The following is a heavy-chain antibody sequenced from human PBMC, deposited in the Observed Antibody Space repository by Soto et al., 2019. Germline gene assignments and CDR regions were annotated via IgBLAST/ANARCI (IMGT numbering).Heavy chain of an antibody. CDR1: RGSISSGGYS. V-gene: IGHV4-30-2*01. CDR3: PTVPYL. D-gene: IGHD2-2*01. Sequence: QLQLQESGSGLVKPSQTLSLTCAVSRGSISSGGYSWTWIRQPPGKGLEWIGYIYHSGSTYYNPSLKSRVTISVHRSKTQFSLKLSSVTAADTPFYYCPTVPYLWRQGTTVTVSS. J-gene: IGHJ6*02. CDR2: IYHSGST.